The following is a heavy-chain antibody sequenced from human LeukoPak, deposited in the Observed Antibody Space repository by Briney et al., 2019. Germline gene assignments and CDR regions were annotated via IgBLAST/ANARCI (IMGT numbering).Heavy chain of an antibody. CDR2: IYHSGST. V-gene: IGHV4-4*02. CDR1: GGSISSSNW. Sequence: SGTLSLTCAVSGGSISSSNWWSWVRQPPGKGLEWIAEIYHSGSTNYNPSLKSRVTISVDKSKNQFSLKLSSVTAADTAVYYCARDHGVRGVTVGGGLRPFDYWGQGTLVTVSS. CDR3: ARDHGVRGVTVGGGLRPFDY. D-gene: IGHD3-10*01. J-gene: IGHJ4*02.